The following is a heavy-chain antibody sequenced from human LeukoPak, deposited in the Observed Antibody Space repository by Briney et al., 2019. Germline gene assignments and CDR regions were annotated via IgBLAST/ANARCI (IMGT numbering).Heavy chain of an antibody. CDR3: ASTYRPGSYCYGMDV. CDR1: GFTVSSNY. D-gene: IGHD3-10*01. Sequence: GGSLRLSCAASGFTVSSNYMSWVRQAPGKGLEWVSVIYSGGSTYYADSVKGRFTISRDNSKNTLYLQMNSLRAEDTAVYYCASTYRPGSYCYGMDVWGQGTTVTVSS. J-gene: IGHJ6*02. CDR2: IYSGGST. V-gene: IGHV3-53*01.